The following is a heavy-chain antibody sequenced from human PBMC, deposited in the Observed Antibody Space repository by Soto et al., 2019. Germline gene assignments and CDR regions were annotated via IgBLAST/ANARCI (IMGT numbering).Heavy chain of an antibody. CDR2: IIPIFGTA. J-gene: IGHJ6*02. D-gene: IGHD3-10*01. Sequence: QVQLVQSGAEVKKPGSSVKVSCKASGGTFSSYAISWVRQAPGQGLEWMGGIIPIFGTANYAQKFQGRVTITADKSTSTAYMELSSLRSEDTAVYYCARPAMVRGVIPFSYYYGMDVWGQGTTVTVSS. CDR1: GGTFSSYA. CDR3: ARPAMVRGVIPFSYYYGMDV. V-gene: IGHV1-69*06.